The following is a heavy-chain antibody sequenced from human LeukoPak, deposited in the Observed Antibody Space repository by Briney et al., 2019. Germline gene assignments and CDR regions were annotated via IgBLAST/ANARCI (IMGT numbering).Heavy chain of an antibody. Sequence: PSETLSLTCTVSGGSISSSSYYWSWIRQPAGKGLEWIGHIYTSGSTNYNPSLKSRVTMSVDTSKNQFSLKLGSVTAADTAVYYCARDPWGIVGVTNAFDIWGQGTMVTVSS. V-gene: IGHV4-61*09. D-gene: IGHD1-26*01. CDR1: GGSISSSSYY. CDR3: ARDPWGIVGVTNAFDI. CDR2: IYTSGST. J-gene: IGHJ3*02.